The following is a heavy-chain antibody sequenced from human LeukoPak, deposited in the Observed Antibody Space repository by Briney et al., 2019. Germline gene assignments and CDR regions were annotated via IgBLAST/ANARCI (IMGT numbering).Heavy chain of an antibody. V-gene: IGHV3-23*01. D-gene: IGHD6-19*01. CDR3: AKDSRYSSGWSDIDY. Sequence: GGSLRLSCAASGFTFSSYAMSWVRQAPGKGLEWVSAISGSGGSTYYADSVKGRFTISRDNSKNTLYLQMNSLRAKDTAVYYCAKDSRYSSGWSDIDYWGQGTLVTVSS. J-gene: IGHJ4*02. CDR1: GFTFSSYA. CDR2: ISGSGGST.